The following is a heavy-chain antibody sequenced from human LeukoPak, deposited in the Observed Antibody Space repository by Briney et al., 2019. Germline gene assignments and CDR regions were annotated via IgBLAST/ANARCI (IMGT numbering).Heavy chain of an antibody. D-gene: IGHD4-17*01. CDR2: IYYSGST. CDR3: ARVREDDYGDHNDY. Sequence: SQTLSLTCTVSGGSISSGDYYWSWIRQPPGKGLEWIGYIYYSGSTYYNPSLRSRVTISVDTSKNQFSLKLSSVTAADTAVYYCARVREDDYGDHNDYWGQGTLVTVSS. J-gene: IGHJ4*02. CDR1: GGSISSGDYY. V-gene: IGHV4-30-4*01.